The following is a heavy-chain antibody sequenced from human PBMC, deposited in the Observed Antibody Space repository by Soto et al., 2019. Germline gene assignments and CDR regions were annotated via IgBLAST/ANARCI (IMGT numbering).Heavy chain of an antibody. D-gene: IGHD6-25*01. V-gene: IGHV4-31*03. J-gene: IGHJ3*01. Sequence: SETLSLTCTVSSGSISSGGYYWSWIRQHPGKGLEWIGYIYYIGSTYYNPSLKSRVTISVDTSKNQFSLKLSSVTAADTAVYYCARDEVRQKSAFDLCGQGTMVTVSS. CDR1: SGSISSGGYY. CDR2: IYYIGST. CDR3: ARDEVRQKSAFDL.